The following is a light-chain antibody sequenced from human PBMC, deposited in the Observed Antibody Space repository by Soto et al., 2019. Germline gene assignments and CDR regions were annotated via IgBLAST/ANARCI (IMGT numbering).Light chain of an antibody. J-gene: IGKJ1*01. CDR3: QQYGSSPQRT. Sequence: ELVMTQSPATLSVSPGERATLSCRASQSFSSNVAWYQQKPGQAPRLLIYGASSRATGIPDRFSGSGSGTDFTLTISRLEPEDFAVYYCQQYGSSPQRTFGQGTKVDIK. V-gene: IGKV3-20*01. CDR1: QSFSSN. CDR2: GAS.